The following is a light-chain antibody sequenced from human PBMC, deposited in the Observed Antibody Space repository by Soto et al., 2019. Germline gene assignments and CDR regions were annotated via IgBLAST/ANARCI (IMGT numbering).Light chain of an antibody. CDR1: QSVLYSSNNKDY. CDR2: WAS. J-gene: IGKJ1*01. CDR3: QQYFTTPRT. V-gene: IGKV4-1*01. Sequence: DIVMTQSPDSLAVSLGERATINCKSSQSVLYSSNNKDYLAWYQQKPGQPPKLLIYWASTQQFGVPDRFSGSGSGTDFTLTISSLQAEDVAVYYCQQYFTTPRTFGQGTKVEIK.